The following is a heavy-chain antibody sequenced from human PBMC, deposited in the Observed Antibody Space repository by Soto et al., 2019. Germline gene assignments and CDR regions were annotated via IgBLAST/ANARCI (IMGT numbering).Heavy chain of an antibody. CDR1: GFTVSSNY. J-gene: IGHJ4*02. CDR3: ARDDYSNRNRFDY. Sequence: LRISCAASGFTVSSNYMSWVRQAPGKGLEWVSVIYSGGSTYYADSVKGRSTISRDKSRNTLYLQMNSLRAEDTAVYYCARDDYSNRNRFDYWGQGTLVTVSS. D-gene: IGHD4-4*01. V-gene: IGHV3-66*01. CDR2: IYSGGST.